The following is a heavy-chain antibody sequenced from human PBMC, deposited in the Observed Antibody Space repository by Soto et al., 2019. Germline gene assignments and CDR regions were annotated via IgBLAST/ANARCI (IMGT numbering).Heavy chain of an antibody. CDR1: GYTFTSYG. J-gene: IGHJ4*02. CDR2: ISAYNGNT. D-gene: IGHD3-10*01. V-gene: IGHV1-18*04. Sequence: ASVKVSCKASGYTFTSYGISWVRQAPGQGLEWMGWISAYNGNTNYAQKLQGRVTMTTDTSTSTAYMELRSLRSDDTAVYYCARVLKTYYYGSGSYFPTIYFDYWGQGTLGTVSS. CDR3: ARVLKTYYYGSGSYFPTIYFDY.